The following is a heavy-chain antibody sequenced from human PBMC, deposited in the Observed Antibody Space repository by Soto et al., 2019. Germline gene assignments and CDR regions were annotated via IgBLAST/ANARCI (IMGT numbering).Heavy chain of an antibody. D-gene: IGHD3-10*01. J-gene: IGHJ6*02. CDR1: GGTFSSYA. CDR2: IIPIFGTA. CDR3: ARAARYGSGSPGDYGMDV. Sequence: GASVKVSCKASGGTFSSYAISWVRQAPGQGLEWMGGIIPIFGTANYAQKFQGRVTITADESTSTAYMELSSLRSEDTAVYYCARAARYGSGSPGDYGMDVWGQGTTVTVSS. V-gene: IGHV1-69*13.